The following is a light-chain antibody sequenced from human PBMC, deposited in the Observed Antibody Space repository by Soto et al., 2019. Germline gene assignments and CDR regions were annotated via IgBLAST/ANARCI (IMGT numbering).Light chain of an antibody. CDR3: QQTYVAPVT. CDR1: QNIKSF. Sequence: DIQMTQSPSSLSASVGERVTITCRASQNIKSFLNWYQQKPGKAPKLLIYATSSVQSGVPARFRGGRSGTDFSLSISSLQPEDFATYYCQQTYVAPVTFGGGTKVEI. V-gene: IGKV1-39*01. J-gene: IGKJ4*01. CDR2: ATS.